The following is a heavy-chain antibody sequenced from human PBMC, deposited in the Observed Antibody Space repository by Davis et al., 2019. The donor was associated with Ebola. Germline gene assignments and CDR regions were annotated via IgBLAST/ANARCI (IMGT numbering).Heavy chain of an antibody. CDR3: AREGKYRDESRTFDY. V-gene: IGHV3-30*02. D-gene: IGHD2-2*01. CDR2: VRSHGSDD. CDR1: GFTFNIFD. Sequence: GGSLRLSCAASGFTFNIFDMHWVRQAPGRGLEWVAFVRSHGSDDHYADSVKGRFTISRDNSKNTLNLQMNSLRADDTAVYYCAREGKYRDESRTFDYWGQGTLVTVSS. J-gene: IGHJ4*02.